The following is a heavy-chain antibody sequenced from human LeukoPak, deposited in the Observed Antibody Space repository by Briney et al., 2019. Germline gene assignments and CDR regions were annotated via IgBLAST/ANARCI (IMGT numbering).Heavy chain of an antibody. D-gene: IGHD1-26*01. Sequence: ASVKVSCKASGYTFTDYYIHWVRQAPGHGLEWMGWVNPHSGGTNYAQKFQGRVTMTRDTSISTVYMELSRLRSDDTAVYYCARSIVGATPIDYWGQGTLVTVSS. V-gene: IGHV1-2*02. CDR3: ARSIVGATPIDY. J-gene: IGHJ4*02. CDR2: VNPHSGGT. CDR1: GYTFTDYY.